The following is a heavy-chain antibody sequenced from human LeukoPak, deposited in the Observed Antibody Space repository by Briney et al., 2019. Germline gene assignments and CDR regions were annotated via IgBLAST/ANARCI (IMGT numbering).Heavy chain of an antibody. Sequence: AQTLSHTRAISGDSVSSNSPTWNWIRQSPSRGLEWLGRTYYRSKWYNDYAVSVKSRITVNPDTSNNRFYLHLNSVTPEDTAVYYCARYHYGSGLINWGQGTLVTVSS. J-gene: IGHJ4*02. D-gene: IGHD3-10*01. CDR2: TYYRSKWYN. CDR3: ARYHYGSGLIN. CDR1: GDSVSSNSPT. V-gene: IGHV6-1*01.